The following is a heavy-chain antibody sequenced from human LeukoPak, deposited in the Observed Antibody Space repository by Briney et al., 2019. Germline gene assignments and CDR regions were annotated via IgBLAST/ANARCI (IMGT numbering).Heavy chain of an antibody. CDR1: GGSISSGTYY. V-gene: IGHV4-39*01. CDR2: IYNSGST. J-gene: IGHJ3*02. Sequence: SETLSLTCSVSGGSISSGTYYWGWIRQSPGKGLEWIGSIYNSGSTYYNPSLKSRVTISADTSKNQFSLQLSSVTAADTAIYYCARRPPALGAFDIWGRGTMVTVSS. CDR3: ARRPPALGAFDI.